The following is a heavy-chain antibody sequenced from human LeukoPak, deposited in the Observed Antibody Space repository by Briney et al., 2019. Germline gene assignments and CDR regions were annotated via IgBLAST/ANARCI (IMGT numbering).Heavy chain of an antibody. CDR2: IYSGGST. V-gene: IGHV3-53*01. CDR3: ASSVRGATEYYFDY. D-gene: IGHD1-26*01. CDR1: GFTVSSNY. Sequence: GGSLRLSCAASGFTVSSNYMSWVRQAPGKGLEWVSVIYSGGSTCHADSVKGRFTISRDNSKNTLYLQMNSLRAEDTAVYYCASSVRGATEYYFDYWGQGTLVTVSS. J-gene: IGHJ4*02.